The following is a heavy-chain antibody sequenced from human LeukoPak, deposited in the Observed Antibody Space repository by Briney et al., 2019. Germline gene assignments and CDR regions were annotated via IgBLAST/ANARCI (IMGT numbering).Heavy chain of an antibody. CDR1: GFTFSSYG. Sequence: GGSLRLSCAASGFTFSSYGMHWVRQAPGKGLEWVAVIWYDGSNKYYADSVKGRFTISRDNSKNTLYLQMNSLRAEDTAAYYCTAAADTLYYYYMDVWGKGTTVTVSS. D-gene: IGHD6-13*01. V-gene: IGHV3-33*01. CDR3: TAAADTLYYYYMDV. CDR2: IWYDGSNK. J-gene: IGHJ6*03.